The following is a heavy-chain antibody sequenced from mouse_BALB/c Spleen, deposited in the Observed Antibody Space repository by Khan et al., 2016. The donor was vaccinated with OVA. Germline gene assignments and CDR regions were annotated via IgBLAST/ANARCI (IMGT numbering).Heavy chain of an antibody. J-gene: IGHJ4*01. CDR3: AKFTPDYYSMDY. CDR2: IWGDGST. V-gene: IGHV2-3*01. Sequence: QMQLEESGPGLVAPSQSLSITCTVSGFSLTSFGVNWVRQPPGKGLEWLGVIWGDGSTNYHSTLKSRLIVSKDNSKSQVFLKLISLQTDDTATYYCAKFTPDYYSMDYWGQGTSVTVSS. D-gene: IGHD1-1*01. CDR1: GFSLTSFG.